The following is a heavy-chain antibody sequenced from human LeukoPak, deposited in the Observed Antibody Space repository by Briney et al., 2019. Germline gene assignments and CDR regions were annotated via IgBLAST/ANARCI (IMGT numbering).Heavy chain of an antibody. J-gene: IGHJ4*02. V-gene: IGHV3-23*01. CDR2: ISGSGTKT. CDR1: GFTFSSYA. Sequence: GGSLRLSCTASGFTFSSYAMSWVRQAPGKGLKWVSSISGSGTKTYYADSVKGRSTISRDNSKNTLYLQMNSLRAEDTAVYYCAKDLSEAYYDSSWGQGTLVTVSS. D-gene: IGHD3-22*01. CDR3: AKDLSEAYYDSS.